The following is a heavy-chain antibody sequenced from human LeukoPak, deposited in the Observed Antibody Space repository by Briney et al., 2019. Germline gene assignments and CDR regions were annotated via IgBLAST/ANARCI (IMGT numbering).Heavy chain of an antibody. Sequence: SETLSLTCTVSGGSVSSGSYYWSWLRQPPGKGLEGIGYIYYSGSANYNPSLKSRVTISVDTSKNQFSLKLTSVTAADTAVYSCARGFGDWGLSWFDPWGQGTLVTVSS. V-gene: IGHV4-61*01. CDR3: ARGFGDWGLSWFDP. D-gene: IGHD3-10*01. CDR2: IYYSGSA. J-gene: IGHJ5*02. CDR1: GGSVSSGSYY.